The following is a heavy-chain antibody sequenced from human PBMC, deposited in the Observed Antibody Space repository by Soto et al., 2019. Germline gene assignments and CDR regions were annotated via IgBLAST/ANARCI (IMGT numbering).Heavy chain of an antibody. CDR1: GYTFATYD. D-gene: IGHD2-21*01. V-gene: IGHV1-8*01. CDR2: MNPNSGNT. CDR3: ARSDGYNFNWLDS. J-gene: IGHJ5*01. Sequence: QVQLVQSGAEVKTPGASVKVSCKASGYTFATYDMNWVRQAPGQGLEWMGWMNPNSGNTGYAQKFXXSXXMTWDTALSVAHMELSSLRNEDTAVYYCARSDGYNFNWLDSWGQGTLVTVSA.